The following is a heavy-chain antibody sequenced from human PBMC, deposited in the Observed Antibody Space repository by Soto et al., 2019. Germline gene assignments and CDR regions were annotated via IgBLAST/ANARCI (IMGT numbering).Heavy chain of an antibody. CDR2: VYSSGTT. Sequence: SETLSLTCTVSGGSINSYWWSWIRQPAGKGLEWIGRVYSSGTTDYNPSLNSRATMSVETSKNQFSLKLSSVTAADMAVYYCARDIASYAYGEGYWGQGTLVTVSS. CDR1: GGSINSYW. J-gene: IGHJ4*02. V-gene: IGHV4-4*07. CDR3: ARDIASYAYGEGY. D-gene: IGHD2-21*01.